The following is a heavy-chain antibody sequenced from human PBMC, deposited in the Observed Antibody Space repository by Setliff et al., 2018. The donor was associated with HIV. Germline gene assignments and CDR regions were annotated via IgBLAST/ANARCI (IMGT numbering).Heavy chain of an antibody. CDR3: ARAGAEVTSHFD. D-gene: IGHD2-21*02. CDR2: INPSGGST. CDR1: GYTFTSYY. Sequence: GASVKVSCKASGYTFTSYYIHWVRQAPGQGLEWMGRINPSGGSTSYAQKFQGRVTMTTDTSTSTAYKELRSLRSDDTAVYYCARAGAEVTSHFDWGQGTVVTVSS. J-gene: IGHJ4*03. V-gene: IGHV1-46*01.